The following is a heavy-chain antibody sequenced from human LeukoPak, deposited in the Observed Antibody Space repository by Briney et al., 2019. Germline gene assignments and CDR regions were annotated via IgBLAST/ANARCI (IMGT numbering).Heavy chain of an antibody. J-gene: IGHJ6*03. Sequence: ASVKVSCKASGYTFTSYGISWVRQAPGQGLEWMGWISAYNGNTNYAQKLQGRVTMTTDTSTSTAYMELRRLRYDDTAVYYCARGREILVVPFYYYIDVWGRGTTVTVSS. CDR3: ARGREILVVPFYYYIDV. CDR2: ISAYNGNT. D-gene: IGHD2-2*01. CDR1: GYTFTSYG. V-gene: IGHV1-18*01.